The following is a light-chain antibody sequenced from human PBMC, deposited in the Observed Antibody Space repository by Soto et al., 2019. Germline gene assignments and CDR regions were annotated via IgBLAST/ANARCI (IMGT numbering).Light chain of an antibody. J-gene: IGKJ1*01. CDR1: QSINTW. CDR3: QQFGT. V-gene: IGKV1-5*01. Sequence: DIQMTQSPSTLSASVGDRVTITCRASQSINTWLAWYQQKPGKAPKLLIYDGSSLESGVPSRFSGSGSGTEFTLTISSLQPDDFATDYCQQFGTFGQGTKVEIQ. CDR2: DGS.